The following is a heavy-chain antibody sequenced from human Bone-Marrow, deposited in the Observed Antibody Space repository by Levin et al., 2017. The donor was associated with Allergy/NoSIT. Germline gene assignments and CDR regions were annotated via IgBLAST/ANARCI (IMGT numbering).Heavy chain of an antibody. J-gene: IGHJ4*02. V-gene: IGHV3-30*18. CDR1: GFIFCSDG. CDR2: ISNDGSNK. Sequence: AGGSLRLSCAASGFIFCSDGMHWVRQAPGKGLEWVALISNDGSNKFYADPVKGRFTISRDNTKNTLYLQMNDLRPNDTAVYYCAKERFLLDYWGQGTLVTVSS. D-gene: IGHD3-16*01. CDR3: AKERFLLDY.